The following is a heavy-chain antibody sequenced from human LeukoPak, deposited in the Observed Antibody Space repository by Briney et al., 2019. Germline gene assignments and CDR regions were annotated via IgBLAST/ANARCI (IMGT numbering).Heavy chain of an antibody. Sequence: GASVKVSCKASGYTFTSYYMHWVRQAPGQGLEWMGIINPSGGSTSYAQKFQGRVTITADESTSTAYMELSSLRSEDTAVYYCARRCSSTSCPEADYYYYGMDVWGQGTTVTVSS. J-gene: IGHJ6*02. V-gene: IGHV1-46*01. CDR1: GYTFTSYY. CDR3: ARRCSSTSCPEADYYYYGMDV. CDR2: INPSGGST. D-gene: IGHD2-2*01.